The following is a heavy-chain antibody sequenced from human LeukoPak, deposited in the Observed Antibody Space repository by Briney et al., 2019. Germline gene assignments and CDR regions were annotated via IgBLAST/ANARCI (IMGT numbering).Heavy chain of an antibody. V-gene: IGHV3-48*02. J-gene: IGHJ5*01. CDR3: ARVGGGSGYYSPDS. CDR2: ISSRSDTI. CDR1: GFTFSSYN. D-gene: IGHD3-22*01. Sequence: GSLRLSCAASGFTFSSYNMNWVRQAPGKGLEWVSYISSRSDTIYYADSVKGRFTISRDNAKNSLYLQMNSLRDEDTAVYYCARVGGGSGYYSPDSWGHGTLVTVSS.